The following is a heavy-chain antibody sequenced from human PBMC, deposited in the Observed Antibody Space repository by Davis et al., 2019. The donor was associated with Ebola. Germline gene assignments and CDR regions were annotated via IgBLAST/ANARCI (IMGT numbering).Heavy chain of an antibody. CDR3: ATTVTTGHYYYGMDV. J-gene: IGHJ6*02. D-gene: IGHD4-17*01. CDR2: IYPGASDT. V-gene: IGHV5-51*01. CDR1: GYSFTSYW. Sequence: GESLKISCKGSGYSFTSYWIAWVRQLPGKGLEWMGIIYPGASDTRYSPSFQGQVTISADKSISTAYLQWSSLKASDTAMYYCATTVTTGHYYYGMDVWGQGTTVTVSS.